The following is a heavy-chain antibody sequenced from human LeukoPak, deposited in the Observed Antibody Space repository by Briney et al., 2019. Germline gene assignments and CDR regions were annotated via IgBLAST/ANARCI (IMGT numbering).Heavy chain of an antibody. CDR2: IYSGGST. CDR3: ARGGQWLVLYIFDY. J-gene: IGHJ4*02. CDR1: GFTVSSNY. D-gene: IGHD6-19*01. Sequence: PGGSLRLSCAASGFTVSSNYMSWVRQAPGKGLEWVSVIYSGGSTYYADSVKGRFTISRDNSKNTLYLQMNSLRAEDTAVYYCARGGQWLVLYIFDYWGQGTLVTVSS. V-gene: IGHV3-66*02.